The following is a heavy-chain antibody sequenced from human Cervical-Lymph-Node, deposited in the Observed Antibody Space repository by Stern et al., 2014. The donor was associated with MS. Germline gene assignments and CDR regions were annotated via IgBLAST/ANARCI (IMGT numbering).Heavy chain of an antibody. CDR1: GDSVSSNRAT. J-gene: IGHJ3*02. CDR2: TYHRSRWYY. D-gene: IGHD6-6*01. V-gene: IGHV6-1*01. CDR3: ARDVSSSPDAFDT. Sequence: QVQLQQSGPGLVKPSQTLSLTCAISGDSVSSNRATWSWIRQSPSRGLEWPGRTYHRSRWYYDYALSVKSRVTISPDTSKNQFSLWLNSVTPEDTAVYYCARDVSSSPDAFDTWGQGTMVTVSS.